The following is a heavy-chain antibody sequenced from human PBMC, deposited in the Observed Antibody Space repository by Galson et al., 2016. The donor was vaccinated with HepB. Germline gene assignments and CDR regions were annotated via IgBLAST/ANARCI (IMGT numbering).Heavy chain of an antibody. J-gene: IGHJ4*02. CDR3: SRLRDYGNFDY. CDR2: MYYTGST. CDR1: GGSISSSSYY. V-gene: IGHV4-39*01. Sequence: SETLSLTCTVSGGSISSSSYYWGWIRQPPGKGLEWLGTMYYTGSTYYNASLKSRVTISVDTSKNQFSLRLSSVTAADTAVYYCSRLRDYGNFDYWGQGTLVTVSS. D-gene: IGHD4-17*01.